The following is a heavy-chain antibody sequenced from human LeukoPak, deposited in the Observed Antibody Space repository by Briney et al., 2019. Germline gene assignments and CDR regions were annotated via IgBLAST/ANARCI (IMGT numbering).Heavy chain of an antibody. J-gene: IGHJ4*02. CDR2: IYYSGST. CDR1: GGSISRYY. V-gene: IGHV4-59*01. Sequence: SETLSLTCTVSGGSISRYYWSWIRQPRGKGLEGLGYIYYSGSTNYNPSLKSRVNISVDTSKTQFSLKLSSVTAADTAVYYCAREVAGCSGGSCYSTIDYWGQGTLVTVSS. CDR3: AREVAGCSGGSCYSTIDY. D-gene: IGHD2-15*01.